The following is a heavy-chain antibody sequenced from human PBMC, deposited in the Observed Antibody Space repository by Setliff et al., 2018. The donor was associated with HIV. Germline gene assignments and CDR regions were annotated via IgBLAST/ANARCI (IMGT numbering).Heavy chain of an antibody. CDR3: ARISDDYSRFFYYMDV. J-gene: IGHJ6*03. CDR2: IYYSGST. Sequence: PSETLSLTCTVSGGSINNYYWSWIRQPPGKGLEWIGYIYYSGSTNYNPSLKSRVTISVNTSKNQFSLKLSSVTAADTAVYYCARISDDYSRFFYYMDVWGKGTTVTVSS. CDR1: GGSINNYY. D-gene: IGHD4-4*01. V-gene: IGHV4-59*01.